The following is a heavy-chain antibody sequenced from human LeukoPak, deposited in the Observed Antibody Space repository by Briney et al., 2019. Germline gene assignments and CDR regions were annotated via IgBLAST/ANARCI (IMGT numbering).Heavy chain of an antibody. V-gene: IGHV4-59*01. CDR3: ARTRTYADYADF. D-gene: IGHD4-17*01. Sequence: SETLSLSCTVSGGSITTYYWSWIRQPPGKGLEGIGFMYSSGSANYNPSLMSRVTMSVDTSKNQFSLKLSSVAAADTAVYYCARTRTYADYADFWGQGTLVTVSS. J-gene: IGHJ4*02. CDR1: GGSITTYY. CDR2: MYSSGSA.